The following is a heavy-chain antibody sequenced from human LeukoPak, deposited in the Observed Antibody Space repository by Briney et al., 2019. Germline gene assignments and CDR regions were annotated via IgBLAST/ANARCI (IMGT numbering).Heavy chain of an antibody. CDR3: ARQLKDYYGSGNSLRAFDI. J-gene: IGHJ3*02. CDR1: GYSFTSQW. Sequence: GESLKIFCKASGYSFTSQWIAWVRQTPGEGLEWMGIIFPDDSEARYSPSFRGQVTFSVDKSTTTASLQWNSLEPSDTAIYYCARQLKDYYGSGNSLRAFDIWGQGTMVTVSS. V-gene: IGHV5-51*01. D-gene: IGHD3-10*01. CDR2: IFPDDSEA.